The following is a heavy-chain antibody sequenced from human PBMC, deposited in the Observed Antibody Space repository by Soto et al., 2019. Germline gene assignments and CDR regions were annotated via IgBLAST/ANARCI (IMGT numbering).Heavy chain of an antibody. V-gene: IGHV3-30*18. CDR1: GFTFSSYG. CDR2: ISYDGSKK. Sequence: GGSLRLSCAACGFTFSSYGMHWVRQAPGKGREWVAVISYDGSKKYYADPVKGRFTLSRDNSNNTLYLQMNSLTAEDTAVYYSANDKDYGRGWFDPWGQGTRGTAPQ. J-gene: IGHJ5*02. CDR3: ANDKDYGRGWFDP. D-gene: IGHD4-17*01.